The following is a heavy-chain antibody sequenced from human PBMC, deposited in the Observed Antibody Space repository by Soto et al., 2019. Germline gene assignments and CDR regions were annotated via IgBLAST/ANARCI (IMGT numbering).Heavy chain of an antibody. CDR3: ASTPEGAVVVPAAAPRELGY. J-gene: IGHJ4*02. V-gene: IGHV4-31*03. CDR1: GGSISSGGYY. Sequence: QVQLQESGPGLVKPSQTLSLTCTVSGGSISSGGYYWSWIRQHPGKGLEWIGYIYYSGSTYYNPSLKSRVTISVDTSKNQFSLKLSSVTAADTAVYYCASTPEGAVVVPAAAPRELGYWGQGTLVTVSS. D-gene: IGHD2-2*01. CDR2: IYYSGST.